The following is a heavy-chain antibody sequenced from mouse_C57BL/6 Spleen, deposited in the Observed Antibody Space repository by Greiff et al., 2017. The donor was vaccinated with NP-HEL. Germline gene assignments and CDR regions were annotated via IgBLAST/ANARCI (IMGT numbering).Heavy chain of an antibody. CDR3: ARTLYGYDGHFDY. CDR1: GYSITSGYY. CDR2: ISYDGSN. V-gene: IGHV3-6*01. Sequence: ESGPGLVKPSQSLSLTCSVTGYSITSGYYWNWIRQFPGNKLEWMGYISYDGSNNYNPSLKNRISITRDTSKNQFFLKLNSVTTEDTATYYCARTLYGYDGHFDYWGQGTTLTVSS. J-gene: IGHJ2*01. D-gene: IGHD2-2*01.